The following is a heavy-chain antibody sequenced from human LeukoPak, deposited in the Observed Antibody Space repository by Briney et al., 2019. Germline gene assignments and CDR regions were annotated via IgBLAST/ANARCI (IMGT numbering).Heavy chain of an antibody. Sequence: KISCKGSGYSFTSYWIGWVRQAPGQGLEWMGRIIPILGIANYAQKFQGRVTITADKSTSTAYMELSSLRSEDTAVYYCARGTSGWYAGCLSLWGRGTLVTVSS. CDR1: GYSFTSYW. CDR2: IIPILGIA. CDR3: ARGTSGWYAGCLSL. V-gene: IGHV1-69*04. J-gene: IGHJ2*01. D-gene: IGHD6-19*01.